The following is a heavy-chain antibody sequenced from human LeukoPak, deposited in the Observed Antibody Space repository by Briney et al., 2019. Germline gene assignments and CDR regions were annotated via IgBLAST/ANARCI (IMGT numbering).Heavy chain of an antibody. CDR2: IHDSGST. Sequence: SEILSLTCAVSGGSISSYYWSWIRQPPGKGLEWIGYIHDSGSTNYNPSLNNRVTFSLDTSKNQFFLKLSSVTAADTAVYYCATYIVGAYNWCDPWGQGTLVTVSS. J-gene: IGHJ5*02. V-gene: IGHV4-59*01. CDR1: GGSISSYY. CDR3: ATYIVGAYNWCDP. D-gene: IGHD1-26*01.